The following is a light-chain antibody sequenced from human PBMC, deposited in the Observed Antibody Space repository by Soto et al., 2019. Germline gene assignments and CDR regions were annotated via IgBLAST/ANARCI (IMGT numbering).Light chain of an antibody. V-gene: IGLV2-8*01. CDR3: TSYVGNDIWV. CDR2: EVT. J-gene: IGLJ3*02. CDR1: SSDVGAYNY. Sequence: ALTQPPSASGSPGQSVTISCTGTSSDVGAYNYVSWYQQYPGKAPKLMIYEVTKRPSGVPDRFSGSKSGNTASLTVSGLQAEDEADYYCTSYVGNDIWVFGGGTKVTVL.